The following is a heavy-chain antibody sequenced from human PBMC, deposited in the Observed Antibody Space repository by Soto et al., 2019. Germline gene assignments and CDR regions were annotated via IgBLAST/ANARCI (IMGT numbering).Heavy chain of an antibody. CDR3: ARDFTDSSGPTLGMGV. V-gene: IGHV4-30-4*01. CDR2: IYYSGST. Sequence: SETLSLTCTVSGGSIRSGDYYWSWIRQPPGKGLEWIGYIYYSGSTYYNPSLKSRVTISVDTSKNQFSLKLSSVTAADTAVYYCARDFTDSSGPTLGMGVWGQGTTVTVSS. D-gene: IGHD6-19*01. J-gene: IGHJ6*02. CDR1: GGSIRSGDYY.